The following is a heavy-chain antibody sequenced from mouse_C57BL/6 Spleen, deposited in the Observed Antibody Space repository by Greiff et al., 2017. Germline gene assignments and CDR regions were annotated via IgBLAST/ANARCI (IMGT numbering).Heavy chain of an antibody. V-gene: IGHV1-55*01. J-gene: IGHJ3*01. CDR3: ARSDSSGLAWFAY. Sequence: QVQLQQPGAELVKPGASVKMSCKASGYTFTSYWITWVKQRPGQGLEWIGDIYPGSGSTNYNEKFKSKATLTVDTSSSTAYMQLSSLTSADSAVYYCARSDSSGLAWFAYWGQGTLVTVSA. D-gene: IGHD3-2*02. CDR1: GYTFTSYW. CDR2: IYPGSGST.